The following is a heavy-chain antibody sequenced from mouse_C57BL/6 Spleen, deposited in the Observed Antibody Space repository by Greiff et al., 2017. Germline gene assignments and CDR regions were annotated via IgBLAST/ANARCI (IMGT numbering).Heavy chain of an antibody. V-gene: IGHV1-52*01. CDR1: GYTFTSYW. Sequence: VQLQQPGAELVRPGSSVKLSCKASGYTFTSYWMHWVKQRPIQGLEWIGNIDPSDSETHYNQKFKDKATLTVDKSSSTAYMQLSSLTSEDSAVYYCARWGYGISPFAYWGQGTLVTVSA. D-gene: IGHD1-1*01. CDR3: ARWGYGISPFAY. J-gene: IGHJ3*01. CDR2: IDPSDSET.